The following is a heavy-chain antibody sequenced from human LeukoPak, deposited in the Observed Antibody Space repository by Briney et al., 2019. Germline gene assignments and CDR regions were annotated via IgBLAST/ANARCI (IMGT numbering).Heavy chain of an antibody. J-gene: IGHJ4*02. CDR1: GFTFSSYW. V-gene: IGHV3-74*01. Sequence: GGSLRLSCAASGFTFSSYWMHWVRQAPGKGLVWVSRINSDGSSTSYADSVKGRFTISRDNAKNTLYLQMNSLRAEDTAVYYCARSFYYYGSGSHLGFIDYWGQGTLVTVSS. D-gene: IGHD3-10*01. CDR3: ARSFYYYGSGSHLGFIDY. CDR2: INSDGSST.